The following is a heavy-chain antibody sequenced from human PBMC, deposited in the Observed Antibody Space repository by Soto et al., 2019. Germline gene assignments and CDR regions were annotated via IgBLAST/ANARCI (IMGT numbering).Heavy chain of an antibody. CDR3: ARGRGSYFENDY. Sequence: QVQLQESGPGLVKPSQTLSLTCTVSGGSISSGDYYWSWIRQPPGKGLEWIGYIYDSGSTYYNPSLKSRVTISVDTAKNQFSLKLSSVTAADTAVYYCARGRGSYFENDYWGQGTLVTVSS. J-gene: IGHJ4*02. V-gene: IGHV4-30-4*01. CDR1: GGSISSGDYY. D-gene: IGHD1-26*01. CDR2: IYDSGST.